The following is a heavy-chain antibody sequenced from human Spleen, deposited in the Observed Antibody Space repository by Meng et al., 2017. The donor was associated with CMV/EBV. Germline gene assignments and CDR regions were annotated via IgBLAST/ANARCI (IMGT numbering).Heavy chain of an antibody. J-gene: IGHJ6*02. D-gene: IGHD5-18*01. CDR2: ISSSSTYI. CDR3: ARDPGDTIDYYYGMDV. CDR1: GFTFSTYS. Sequence: GGSLRLSCAAYGFTFSTYSMNWARQAPGKGLEWVSSISSSSTYIYYADSLKSRFTISIDNAKNSLYLQMNSLRAEDTAVYYCARDPGDTIDYYYGMDVWGQGTTVTVSS. V-gene: IGHV3-21*01.